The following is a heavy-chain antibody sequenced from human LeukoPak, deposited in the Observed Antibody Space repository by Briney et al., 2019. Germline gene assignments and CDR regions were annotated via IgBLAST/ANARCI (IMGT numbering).Heavy chain of an antibody. CDR1: GGSISSSSYY. CDR3: ARLPGRYSSSGFDY. CDR2: IYYSGST. D-gene: IGHD6-6*01. J-gene: IGHJ4*02. Sequence: PSETLSLTCTVSGGSISSSSYYWGWIRQPPGKGLDWIGSIYYSGSTYYNPSLKSRVTISVDTSKNQFSLKLSSVTAADTAVYYCARLPGRYSSSGFDYWGQGTLVTVSS. V-gene: IGHV4-39*01.